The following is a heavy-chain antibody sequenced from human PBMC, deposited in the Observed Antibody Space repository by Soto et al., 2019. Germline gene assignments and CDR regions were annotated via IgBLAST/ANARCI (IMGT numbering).Heavy chain of an antibody. CDR1: GGSISSGGYY. CDR3: ARDQGVVVVPAAGRWFDP. V-gene: IGHV4-31*02. D-gene: IGHD2-2*01. Sequence: PSETLSLTCTVSGGSISSGGYYWSWIRQHPGKGLEWIGYIYYSGSTYYNPSLKSRVTISVDTSKNQFSLKLSSVTAADTAVYYCARDQGVVVVPAAGRWFDPWGQGTLVIVSS. CDR2: IYYSGST. J-gene: IGHJ5*02.